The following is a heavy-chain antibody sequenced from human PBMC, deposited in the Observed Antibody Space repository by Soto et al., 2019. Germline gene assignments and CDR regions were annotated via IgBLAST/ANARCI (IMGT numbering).Heavy chain of an antibody. Sequence: PSETLSLTCSFSGDSVTSHYLTWIRQSPEKGLEWIGYMYYTGFSHYNPSLKSRLTLSVDRSKNQFSLQLSSVTAADTAVYYCARAGYCSSTSCYGSGYYYGMDVWGQGTTVTVSS. CDR2: MYYTGFS. CDR3: ARAGYCSSTSCYGSGYYYGMDV. V-gene: IGHV4-59*02. CDR1: GDSVTSHY. J-gene: IGHJ6*02. D-gene: IGHD2-2*03.